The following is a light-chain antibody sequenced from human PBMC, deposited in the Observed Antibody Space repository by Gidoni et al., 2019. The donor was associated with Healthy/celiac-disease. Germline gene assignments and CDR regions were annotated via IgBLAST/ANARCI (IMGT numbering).Light chain of an antibody. CDR3: QQSYSTPRT. CDR2: AAS. V-gene: IGKV1-39*01. J-gene: IGKJ1*01. CDR1: QSISSY. Sequence: DIQMTQSPSSLSASVGDRVTITCRASQSISSYLNWYQQKPGKAPKLLIYAASILQSGVPSRFSGSGSGTDFTLPISSLQPEDFATYYCQQSYSTPRTFGQGTKVEIK.